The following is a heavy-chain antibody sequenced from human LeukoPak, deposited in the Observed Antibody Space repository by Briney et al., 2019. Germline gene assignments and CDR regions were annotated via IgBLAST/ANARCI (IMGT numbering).Heavy chain of an antibody. Sequence: PSETLSLTCTVSGGSISSYYWSWIRQPPGKGLEWIGYIYTSGSTNYNPSLKGRVTISVDTSKNQFSLKLSSVTAADTAVYYCARGGHYDPPHNYYYQYMDVWGKGTTVTVSS. J-gene: IGHJ6*03. D-gene: IGHD4-17*01. CDR1: GGSISSYY. V-gene: IGHV4-4*09. CDR2: IYTSGST. CDR3: ARGGHYDPPHNYYYQYMDV.